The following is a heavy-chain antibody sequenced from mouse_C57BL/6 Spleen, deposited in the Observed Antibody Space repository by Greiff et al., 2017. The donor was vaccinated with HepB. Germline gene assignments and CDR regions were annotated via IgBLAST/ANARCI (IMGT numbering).Heavy chain of an antibody. CDR1: GYSITSGYY. V-gene: IGHV3-6*01. CDR2: ISYDGSN. CDR3: AREGLQRYFDV. J-gene: IGHJ1*03. Sequence: EVQLVESGPGLVKPSQSLSLTCSVTGYSITSGYYWNWIRQFPGNKLEWMGYISYDGSNNYNPSLKNRISITRDTSKNQFFLKLNSVTTEDTATYYCAREGLQRYFDVWGTGTTVTVSS. D-gene: IGHD3-1*01.